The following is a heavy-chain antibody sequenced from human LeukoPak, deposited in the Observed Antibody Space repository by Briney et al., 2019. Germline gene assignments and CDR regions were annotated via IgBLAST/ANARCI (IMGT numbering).Heavy chain of an antibody. CDR1: GYSXXXXW. J-gene: IGHJ4*02. Sequence: GYSXXXXWIXXXRQMPGKGLEWMGIIYPGDSDTRYSPSFQGQVTISAVKSISTAYLQWSSLKASDTAMYYCARRASYSGYGVDYWGQGTLVTVSS. CDR3: ARRASYSGYGVDY. CDR2: IYPGDSDT. D-gene: IGHD5-12*01. V-gene: IGHV5-51*01.